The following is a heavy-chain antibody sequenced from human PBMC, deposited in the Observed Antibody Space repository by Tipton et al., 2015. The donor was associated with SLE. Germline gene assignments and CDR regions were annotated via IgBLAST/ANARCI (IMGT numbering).Heavy chain of an antibody. CDR3: ARGSGWYAGSAFDI. V-gene: IGHV4-34*01. CDR2: INHSGGT. D-gene: IGHD6-19*01. J-gene: IGHJ3*02. CDR1: GGSFSGYY. Sequence: TLSLTCAVYGGSFSGYYWSWIRQPPGKGLEWIGEINHSGGTNYNPSLKSRVTISVDTSKNQFSLKLSSVTAADTAVYYCARGSGWYAGSAFDIWGQGTMVTVSS.